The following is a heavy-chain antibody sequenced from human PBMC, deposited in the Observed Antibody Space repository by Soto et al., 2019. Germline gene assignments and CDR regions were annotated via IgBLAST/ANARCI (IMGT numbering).Heavy chain of an antibody. CDR1: GGTFSSYA. D-gene: IGHD1-1*01. Sequence: GASVKVSCKASGGTFSSYAISWVRQAPGQGLEWMGGIIPIFGTANYAQKFQGRVTITADESTSTAYMELSSLRSEDTAVYYCARDPRNLKRAYYYYGMDVWGQGTTVTAP. CDR2: IIPIFGTA. J-gene: IGHJ6*02. V-gene: IGHV1-69*13. CDR3: ARDPRNLKRAYYYYGMDV.